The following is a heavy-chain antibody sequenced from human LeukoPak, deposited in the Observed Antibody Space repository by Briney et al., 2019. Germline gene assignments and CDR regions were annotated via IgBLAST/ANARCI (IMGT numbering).Heavy chain of an antibody. D-gene: IGHD6-6*01. CDR3: ARHLAYSSSWGFGGLY. V-gene: IGHV4-39*01. Sequence: PSETLSLTCTVSGGSISSSSYYWGWIRQPPGKGLEWIGSIYYSGSTYYNPSLKSRVTISVDTSNNQFSLKLSSVTAAGTAVYYCARHLAYSSSWGFGGLYWGQGTLVTVSS. CDR1: GGSISSSSYY. J-gene: IGHJ4*02. CDR2: IYYSGST.